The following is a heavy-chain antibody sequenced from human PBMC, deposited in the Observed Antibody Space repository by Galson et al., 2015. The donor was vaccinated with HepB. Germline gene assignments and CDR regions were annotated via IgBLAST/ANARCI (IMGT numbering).Heavy chain of an antibody. J-gene: IGHJ5*02. CDR1: GGTFSSYA. CDR2: IIPIFGTA. CDR3: ARDRGAFGGVIVIPWFDP. D-gene: IGHD3-16*02. Sequence: SVKVSCKASGGTFSSYAISWVRQAPGQGLEWMGGIIPIFGTANYAQKFQGRVTITADESTSTAYMELSSLRSEDTAVYYCARDRGAFGGVIVIPWFDPWGQGTLVTVSS. V-gene: IGHV1-69*13.